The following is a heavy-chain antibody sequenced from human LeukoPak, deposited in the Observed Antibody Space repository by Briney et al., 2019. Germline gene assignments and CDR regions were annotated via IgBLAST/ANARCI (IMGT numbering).Heavy chain of an antibody. CDR2: IYYSGST. D-gene: IGHD3-16*01. CDR3: ARGSSGLCVWFDP. CDR1: GGSISSGDYY. Sequence: SETLSLTCTVSGGSISSGDYYWSWIRQPPGKGLEWIGYIYYSGSTYYNPSLKSRVTISLDTSKNQFPLKLSSVTAADTAVYYCARGSSGLCVWFDPWGQGTLVTVSS. J-gene: IGHJ5*02. V-gene: IGHV4-30-4*01.